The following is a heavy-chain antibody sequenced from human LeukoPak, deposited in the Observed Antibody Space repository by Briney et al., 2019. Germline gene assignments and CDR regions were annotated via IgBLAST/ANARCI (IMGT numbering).Heavy chain of an antibody. D-gene: IGHD4-17*01. J-gene: IGHJ4*02. CDR1: GGSFSGYY. CDR3: ARGNYGFPPTTFDY. V-gene: IGHV4-34*01. CDR2: INHSGST. Sequence: SETLSHTCAVYGGSFSGYYWSWIRQPPGKGVEWIGEINHSGSTNYTPALTSRVTISVETSKNQFSLKLSSVTAADTAVYYCARGNYGFPPTTFDYWGQGTLVTVSS.